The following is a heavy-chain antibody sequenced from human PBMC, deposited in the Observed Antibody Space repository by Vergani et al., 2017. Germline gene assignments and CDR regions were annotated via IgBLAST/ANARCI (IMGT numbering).Heavy chain of an antibody. Sequence: QLQLQESGPGLVKPSETLSLTCTVSGGSISSSSYYWGWIRQPPGTGLEWIGSIYYSGSTYYNPSLKSRDTISVDTSKNQFTLKLGSVTAADTAVYYCAREGMAARPLDYWGQGTLVTVSS. CDR1: GGSISSSSYY. J-gene: IGHJ4*02. V-gene: IGHV4-39*07. D-gene: IGHD6-6*01. CDR2: IYYSGST. CDR3: AREGMAARPLDY.